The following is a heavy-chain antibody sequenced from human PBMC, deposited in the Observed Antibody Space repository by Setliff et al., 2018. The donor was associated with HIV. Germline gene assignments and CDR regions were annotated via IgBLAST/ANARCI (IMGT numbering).Heavy chain of an antibody. J-gene: IGHJ4*02. CDR3: ARQVTVVGYFETAAGSFNY. Sequence: SETLSLTCTVSGGSISSSSSYWGWIRQPPGRGLEWIGSVSYSGSTYYNPSLKSRVTISVDTSKNQFSLKVRSVTAADTAVYYCARQVTVVGYFETAAGSFNYWGPGTLVTVSS. CDR2: VSYSGST. CDR1: GGSISSSSSY. V-gene: IGHV4-39*01. D-gene: IGHD2-21*01.